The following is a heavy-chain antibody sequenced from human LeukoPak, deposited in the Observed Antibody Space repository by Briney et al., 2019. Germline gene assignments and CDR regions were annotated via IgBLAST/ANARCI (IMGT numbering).Heavy chain of an antibody. CDR1: GGSISSYY. CDR3: ARLGYCSSTSCYGPIYYYYYMDV. CDR2: IYYSGST. D-gene: IGHD2-2*01. J-gene: IGHJ6*03. V-gene: IGHV4-59*01. Sequence: PSETLTLTCTVSGGSISSYYWSWIRQPPGKGLEWIGYIYYSGSTNYNPSLKSRVTISVDTSKNQFSLKLSSVTAADTAVYYCARLGYCSSTSCYGPIYYYYYMDVWGKGTTLTVSS.